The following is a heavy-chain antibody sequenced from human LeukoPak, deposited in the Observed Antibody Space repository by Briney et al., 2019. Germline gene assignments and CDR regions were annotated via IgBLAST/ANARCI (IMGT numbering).Heavy chain of an antibody. CDR3: AKDHFGSAVTGLFDY. CDR1: GFTFHRYA. CDR2: IGGSGDTT. Sequence: GGSLRLSCAASGFTFHRYAMSWVRQAPGRGLEWVSAIGGSGDTTYYADTVKGRFTISRDNSKNTLYLQMNSLRAEDTAIYYCAKDHFGSAVTGLFDYWGQGTLVTVSS. D-gene: IGHD3-10*01. J-gene: IGHJ4*02. V-gene: IGHV3-23*01.